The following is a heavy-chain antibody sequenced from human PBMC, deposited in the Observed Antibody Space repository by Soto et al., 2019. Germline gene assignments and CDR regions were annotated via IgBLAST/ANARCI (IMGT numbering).Heavy chain of an antibody. Sequence: GGSLRLSCAASGFTFSSYAMSWVRQAPGKGLEWVSAISGSGGSTYYAASVQGQFTISRENSKNTLYLQMNSVRAEDTAVYYCAKSGGRAAPGRWLGPWGQGTLVTGSS. V-gene: IGHV3-23*01. CDR3: AKSGGRAAPGRWLGP. CDR1: GFTFSSYA. J-gene: IGHJ5*02. CDR2: ISGSGGST. D-gene: IGHD6-6*01.